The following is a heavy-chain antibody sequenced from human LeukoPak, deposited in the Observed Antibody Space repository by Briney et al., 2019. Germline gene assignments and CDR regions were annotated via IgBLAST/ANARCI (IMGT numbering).Heavy chain of an antibody. Sequence: SETLSLTCTVSGGSISSYQWSWIRQPAGKGLEWIGRIFASGSTNYNPSLKSRVTMSVDTSKNQFSLKLISVTAADTAVYYCARDGSSWPLFDSWGQGTLVTVSS. CDR3: ARDGSSWPLFDS. D-gene: IGHD6-13*01. CDR1: GGSISSYQ. J-gene: IGHJ4*02. CDR2: IFASGST. V-gene: IGHV4-4*07.